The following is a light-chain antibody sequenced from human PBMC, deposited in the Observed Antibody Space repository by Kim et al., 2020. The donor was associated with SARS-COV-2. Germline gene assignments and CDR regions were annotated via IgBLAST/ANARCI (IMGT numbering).Light chain of an antibody. CDR2: GAS. J-gene: IGKJ5*01. Sequence: LSRAERAPLACSASQRVKSKHLACYQHKPGQPPRLLIYGASSRATGIPERCSGSESGTDFTLTVSRLEPEDFAVYYCQQYGSSRTFGQGTRLEIK. CDR1: QRVKSKH. CDR3: QQYGSSRT. V-gene: IGKV3-20*01.